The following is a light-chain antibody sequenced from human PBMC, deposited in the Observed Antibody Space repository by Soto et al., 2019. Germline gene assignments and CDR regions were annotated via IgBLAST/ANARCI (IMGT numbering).Light chain of an antibody. J-gene: IGLJ1*01. CDR1: SSDVGGYNY. V-gene: IGLV2-14*01. CDR3: SSYTSSSTLV. CDR2: DVS. Sequence: QSSLTQPASVSGSPGQSITISCTGNSSDVGGYNYVSWYQQHPGKAPKRMIYDVSNRPSGVPNRFSGSKSGNTASLTISGLQAEDEADYYCSSYTSSSTLVFGTGTSSPS.